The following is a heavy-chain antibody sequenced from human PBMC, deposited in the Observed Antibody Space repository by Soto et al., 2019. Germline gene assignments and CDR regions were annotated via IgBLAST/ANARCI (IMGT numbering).Heavy chain of an antibody. Sequence: GGSLRLSCAASGFTFRSYWMHWVRQVPGKGLVWVARISSDGSNINYADSVKGRFTISRENAKNTLHLQMNSLRAEDTAVYYCAKNSVRAAGGPFDPWGQGTLVTVSS. V-gene: IGHV3-74*01. D-gene: IGHD6-25*01. CDR3: AKNSVRAAGGPFDP. CDR1: GFTFRSYW. J-gene: IGHJ5*02. CDR2: ISSDGSNI.